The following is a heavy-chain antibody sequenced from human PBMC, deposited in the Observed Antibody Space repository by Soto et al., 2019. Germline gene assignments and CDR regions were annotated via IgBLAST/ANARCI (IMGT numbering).Heavy chain of an antibody. CDR1: GGSISSYY. V-gene: IGHV4-59*01. D-gene: IGHD6-19*01. CDR3: ARSSTGYSSGWPLYYFDY. Sequence: SETLSLTCTVSGGSISSYYWSWIRQPPGKGLEWIGYIYYSGSTNYNPSLKSRVTISVDTSKNQFSLKLSSVTAADTAVYYCARSSTGYSSGWPLYYFDYWGQGTLDTVSS. CDR2: IYYSGST. J-gene: IGHJ4*02.